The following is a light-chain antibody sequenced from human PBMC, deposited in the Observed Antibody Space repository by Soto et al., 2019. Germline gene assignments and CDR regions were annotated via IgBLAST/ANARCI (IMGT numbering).Light chain of an antibody. CDR2: NNN. V-gene: IGLV1-44*01. CDR3: ATWDDSLNARVV. Sequence: QSVLTQPPSASGSPGQRVTISCSGSSSNVGNNAVTWYQQFPGTAPKLLIYNNNQRPSGVTYRFSGSKSGTSASLAISGLQSEDEADYYCATWDDSLNARVVFGGGTKLTVL. J-gene: IGLJ3*02. CDR1: SSNVGNNA.